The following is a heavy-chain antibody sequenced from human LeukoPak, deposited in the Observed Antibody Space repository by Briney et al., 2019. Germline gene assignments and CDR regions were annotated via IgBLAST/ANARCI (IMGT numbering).Heavy chain of an antibody. CDR2: ISAYNGNT. CDR3: ARDRIPYSSASHKWFDP. CDR1: GYTFTSYG. D-gene: IGHD6-6*01. V-gene: IGHV1-18*01. Sequence: ASVKVSCKASGYTFTSYGISLVRQAPGQGLEWMGWISAYNGNTNYAQKLQGRVTMTTDTSTSTAYMELRSLRSDDTAVYYCARDRIPYSSASHKWFDPWGQGTLVTVSS. J-gene: IGHJ5*02.